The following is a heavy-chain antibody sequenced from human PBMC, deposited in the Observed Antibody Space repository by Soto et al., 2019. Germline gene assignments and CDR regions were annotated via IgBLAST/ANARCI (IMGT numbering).Heavy chain of an antibody. CDR3: AREPARRVVAYYYYYGMDV. V-gene: IGHV1-46*01. CDR1: GYTFTSDY. J-gene: IGHJ6*02. Sequence: ASVKASCKASGYTFTSDYMHWVRQAPGQGLEWMGIINPSGGSTSYAQKFQGRVTMTRDTATSTVYMELSSLRSEDTAVYYCAREPARRVVAYYYYYGMDVWG. CDR2: INPSGGST. D-gene: IGHD2-15*01.